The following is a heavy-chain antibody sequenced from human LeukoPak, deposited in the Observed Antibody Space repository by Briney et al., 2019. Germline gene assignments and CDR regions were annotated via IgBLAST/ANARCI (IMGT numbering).Heavy chain of an antibody. D-gene: IGHD2-2*01. V-gene: IGHV3-33*01. J-gene: IGHJ4*02. Sequence: GGSLRLSCAASGFTFSTYGMHWVRQAPGKGREWVAVIWYDGSNQYYADWVKGRFTISRDNSKNTLFLQMNSLRAEDTAVYYCARGGVCSSTSCYNDYWGQGTLVTVSS. CDR2: IWYDGSNQ. CDR1: GFTFSTYG. CDR3: ARGGVCSSTSCYNDY.